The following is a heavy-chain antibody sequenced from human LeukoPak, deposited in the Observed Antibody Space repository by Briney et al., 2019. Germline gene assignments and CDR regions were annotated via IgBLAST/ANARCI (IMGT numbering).Heavy chain of an antibody. Sequence: SETLSLTCIVSGYSISSGYYWGWIRQPPGKGLEWIGSIYYSGSTYHNPSLKSRVTISVDTSKNQFSLRLSSVTAADTAVYYCARLPTVTFFDYWGQGTLVTVSS. CDR2: IYYSGST. D-gene: IGHD4-17*01. CDR1: GYSISSGYY. J-gene: IGHJ4*02. V-gene: IGHV4-38-2*02. CDR3: ARLPTVTFFDY.